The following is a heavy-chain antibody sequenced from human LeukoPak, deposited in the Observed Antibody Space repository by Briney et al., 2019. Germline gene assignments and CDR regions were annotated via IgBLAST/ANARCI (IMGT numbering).Heavy chain of an antibody. V-gene: IGHV3-21*01. CDR3: ARGGYSYGHFDY. J-gene: IGHJ4*02. Sequence: GGSLRLSCAASGFTFSSYSMNWVRQAPGKGLEWVSSISSSSSYIYYADSVKGRFTISRDNAKNSLYLQMNSLRAEDTAVYYCARGGYSYGHFDYWGQGTLVTVSS. CDR2: ISSSSSYI. CDR1: GFTFSSYS. D-gene: IGHD5-18*01.